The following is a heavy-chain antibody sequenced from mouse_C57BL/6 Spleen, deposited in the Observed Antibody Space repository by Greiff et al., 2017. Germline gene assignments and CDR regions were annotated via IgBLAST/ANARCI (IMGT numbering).Heavy chain of an antibody. CDR2: ISSGGSYT. J-gene: IGHJ2*01. V-gene: IGHV5-6*01. CDR1: GFTFSSYG. D-gene: IGHD1-1*01. Sequence: EVMLVESGGDLVKPGGSLKLSCAASGFTFSSYGMSWVRQTPDKRLEWVATISSGGSYTYYPDSVKGRFTISRDNAKNTLYLQMSSLKSEDTAMYYCARQDGSSYRFDYWGQGTTLTVSS. CDR3: ARQDGSSYRFDY.